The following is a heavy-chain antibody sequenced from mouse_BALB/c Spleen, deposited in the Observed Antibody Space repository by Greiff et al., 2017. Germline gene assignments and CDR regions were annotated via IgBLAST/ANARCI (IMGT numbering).Heavy chain of an antibody. CDR1: GFTFSSFG. CDR2: ISSGSSTI. CDR3: ARYVYYGNYGYFDV. V-gene: IGHV5-17*02. Sequence: DVKLVESGGGLVQPGGSRKLSCAASGFTFSSFGMHWVRQAPEKGLEWVAYISSGSSTIYYADTVKGRFTISRDNPKNTLFLQMTSLRSEDTAMYYCARYVYYGNYGYFDVWGAGTTVTVSS. J-gene: IGHJ1*01. D-gene: IGHD2-1*01.